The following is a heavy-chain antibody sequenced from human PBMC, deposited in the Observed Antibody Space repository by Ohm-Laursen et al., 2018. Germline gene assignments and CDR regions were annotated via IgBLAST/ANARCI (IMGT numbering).Heavy chain of an antibody. CDR2: INSDGSST. J-gene: IGHJ6*02. Sequence: SLRLSCSASGFTFSSYWMHWVRQAPGKGLVWVSRINSDGSSTSYADSVKGRFTISRDNAKNTLYLQMNSLRAEDTAVYYCARDPPSSPQIRYYYGMDVWGQGTTVTVSS. D-gene: IGHD6-13*01. CDR3: ARDPPSSPQIRYYYGMDV. CDR1: GFTFSSYW. V-gene: IGHV3-74*01.